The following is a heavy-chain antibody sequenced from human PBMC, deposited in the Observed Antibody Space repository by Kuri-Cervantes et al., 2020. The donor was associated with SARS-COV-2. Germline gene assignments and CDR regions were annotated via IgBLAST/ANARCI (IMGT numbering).Heavy chain of an antibody. CDR1: GASISSGGYY. J-gene: IGHJ5*02. Sequence: LRLSCTVSGASISSGGYYWNWVRQHPGKGLEWIGCIYYSGYTYYNPSLKSRLIISVDTSENQFSLKLTSVTAADTAVYYCASSPLGSGYWFDPWGQGTLVTVSS. CDR2: IYYSGYT. CDR3: ASSPLGSGYWFDP. D-gene: IGHD1-26*01. V-gene: IGHV4-31*03.